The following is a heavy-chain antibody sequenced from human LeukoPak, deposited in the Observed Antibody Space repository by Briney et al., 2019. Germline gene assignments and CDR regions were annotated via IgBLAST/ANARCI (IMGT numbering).Heavy chain of an antibody. D-gene: IGHD3-10*01. V-gene: IGHV3-53*01. Sequence: GGSLRLSCAASGFTVSSNYMSWVRQAPGKGLEWVSVIYSGGSTYYADSVKGRFTISRDNSKNTLYLQMNSLRAEDTAVYYCARGSSGSYCSDYWGQGTLVTVSP. CDR3: ARGSSGSYCSDY. CDR1: GFTVSSNY. CDR2: IYSGGST. J-gene: IGHJ4*02.